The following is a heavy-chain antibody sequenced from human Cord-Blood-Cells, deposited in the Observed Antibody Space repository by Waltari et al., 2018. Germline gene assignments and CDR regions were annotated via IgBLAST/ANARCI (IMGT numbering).Heavy chain of an antibody. D-gene: IGHD5-12*01. Sequence: QVQLVQSGAEVKKPGSSVKVSCKASGGTFGSYAISWVRQAPGQGLEWMGGIIPIFGTGNYAQKFQGRVTITADESTSTAYMELSSLRSEDTAVYYCARDRSIDIVATNWFDPWGQGTLVTVSS. CDR3: ARDRSIDIVATNWFDP. CDR1: GGTFGSYA. J-gene: IGHJ5*02. CDR2: IIPIFGTG. V-gene: IGHV1-69*01.